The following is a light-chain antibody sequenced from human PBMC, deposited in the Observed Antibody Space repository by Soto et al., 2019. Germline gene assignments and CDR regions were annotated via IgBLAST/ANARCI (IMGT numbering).Light chain of an antibody. V-gene: IGKV3-15*01. CDR3: QQYNKWPLT. Sequence: EIVLTQSPATLSVSPGERLTLSCRASQSVSANLAWYQQKFGQAPRLLIFGASTRATGIPARFSGSGSGTEFTLTISSLQSEDVDVYYCQQYNKWPLTLGQGTRLEIK. CDR1: QSVSAN. J-gene: IGKJ5*01. CDR2: GAS.